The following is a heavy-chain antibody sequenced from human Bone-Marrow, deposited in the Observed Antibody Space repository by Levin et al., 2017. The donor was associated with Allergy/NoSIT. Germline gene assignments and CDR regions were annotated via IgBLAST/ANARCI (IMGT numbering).Heavy chain of an antibody. D-gene: IGHD3-22*01. CDR2: IYYSGDT. CDR1: GGSISSGGYY. J-gene: IGHJ4*02. V-gene: IGHV4-31*03. CDR3: ARLYDSSGYFHFDS. Sequence: SQTLSLTCTVSGGSISSGGYYWNWIRHHPGKGLEWIGYIYYSGDTYYNPSLKSRVIISVDTSKNHFSLKVTSVTAADTANYYCARLYDSSGYFHFDSWGQGTLVTVSS.